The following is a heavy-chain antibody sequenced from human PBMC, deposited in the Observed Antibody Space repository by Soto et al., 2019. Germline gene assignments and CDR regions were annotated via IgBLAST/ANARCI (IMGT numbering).Heavy chain of an antibody. Sequence: SETLSLTCAVYGGSFSGYYWSWIRQPPGKGLEWIGEINHSGSTNYNPSLKSRVTISVDTSKNQFSLKLSSVTAADTAVYYCARPFNYYDSSGDDYWGQGTLVTVSS. D-gene: IGHD3-22*01. CDR1: GGSFSGYY. CDR3: ARPFNYYDSSGDDY. J-gene: IGHJ4*02. V-gene: IGHV4-34*01. CDR2: INHSGST.